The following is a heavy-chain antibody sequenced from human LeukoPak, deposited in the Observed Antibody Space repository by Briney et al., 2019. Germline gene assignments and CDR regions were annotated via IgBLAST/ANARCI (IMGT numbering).Heavy chain of an antibody. J-gene: IGHJ4*02. Sequence: GGSLRLSCAASGFPFSTYAMSWVRQAPGKGLEWVSLIYSGGSTYYADSVKGRFTISRDNSKNTLYLQMNSLRAEETAVYHNTGGQGTLVTVSS. CDR2: IYSGGST. CDR1: GFPFSTYA. D-gene: IGHD1-14*01. CDR3: T. V-gene: IGHV3-66*01.